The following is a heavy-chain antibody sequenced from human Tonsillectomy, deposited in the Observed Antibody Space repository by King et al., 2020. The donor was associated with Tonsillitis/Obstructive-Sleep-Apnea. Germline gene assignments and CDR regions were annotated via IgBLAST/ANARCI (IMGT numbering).Heavy chain of an antibody. CDR3: ARDQRYCSGGSCYSKGY. CDR2: IKPYSECP. CDR1: VDTVTGYY. D-gene: IGHD2-15*01. Sequence: VQLVESGAEVKNPGASVKVSCKASVDTVTGYYMRCGRQSPGKRLVWLGGIKPYSECPYNAPEFQGRGTMTRDTSISTAYMGLSRLRSDDTAVYYCARDQRYCSGGSCYSKGYWGQGTLVTVSS. J-gene: IGHJ4*02. V-gene: IGHV1-2*02.